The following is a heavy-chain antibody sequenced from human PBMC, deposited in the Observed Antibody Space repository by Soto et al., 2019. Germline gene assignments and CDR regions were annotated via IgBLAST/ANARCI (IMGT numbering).Heavy chain of an antibody. CDR1: GYTFTSYG. D-gene: IGHD6-13*01. Sequence: ASVKVSCKASGYTFTSYGINWVRQAPGQGLEWMGWISAYNANTHYAQKLQGRVTMTTDTFTSTAYMELRSLRSDDTAVYYCARAPAPLYSSSWYYFDYWGQGTLVTVSS. V-gene: IGHV1-18*01. CDR2: ISAYNANT. CDR3: ARAPAPLYSSSWYYFDY. J-gene: IGHJ4*02.